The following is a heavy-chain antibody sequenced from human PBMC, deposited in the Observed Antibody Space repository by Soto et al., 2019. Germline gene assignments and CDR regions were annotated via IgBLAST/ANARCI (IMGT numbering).Heavy chain of an antibody. V-gene: IGHV1-18*01. J-gene: IGHJ3*02. CDR1: GYTNSSYA. CDR2: ISAYNGNT. Sequence: LVKVSCKASGYTNSSYAISWLRQAPGQGLEWMGRISAYNGNTNYAQKLQGRVTMTTDTSTSTAYMELRSLRSVDTAVYYCARVYGYDAFDIWGQGTMVTVSS. CDR3: ARVYGYDAFDI. D-gene: IGHD5-18*01.